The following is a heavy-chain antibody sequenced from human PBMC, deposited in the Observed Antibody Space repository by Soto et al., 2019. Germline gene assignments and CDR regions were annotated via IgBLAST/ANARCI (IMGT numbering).Heavy chain of an antibody. CDR1: GYTFTSYD. V-gene: IGHV1-8*01. Sequence: QVQLVQSGAEVKKPGASVKVSCKASGYTFTSYDINWVRQATGQGLEWMGWMNPNSGNTGYAQKFSGEVTMTRNTSISTPYMELTSLISEVTAVSYCARGDTDLDSWGQGTLVTVSS. CDR3: ARGDTDLDS. D-gene: IGHD5-18*01. CDR2: MNPNSGNT. J-gene: IGHJ4*02.